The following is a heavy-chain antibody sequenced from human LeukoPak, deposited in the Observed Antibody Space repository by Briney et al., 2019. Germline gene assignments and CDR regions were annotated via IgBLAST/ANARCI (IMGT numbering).Heavy chain of an antibody. V-gene: IGHV3-23*01. Sequence: PGGSLRVSCAASGFTFSSYAMSWVRQAPGKGLEWVSGISGSGPYTFYTDSVKGRFTISRDSSKNTLYLQMNSLRAEDTALYYCAKHGYCSGISCFFDFWGQGTLVTVSS. D-gene: IGHD2-2*03. J-gene: IGHJ4*02. CDR1: GFTFSSYA. CDR2: ISGSGPYT. CDR3: AKHGYCSGISCFFDF.